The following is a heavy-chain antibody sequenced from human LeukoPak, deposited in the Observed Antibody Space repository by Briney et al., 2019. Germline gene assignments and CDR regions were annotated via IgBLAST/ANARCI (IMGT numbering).Heavy chain of an antibody. Sequence: PSETLSLTCTVPGGSMHNYYWSWIRQSPGKGLEWIGYVYHTGSATYKPSLKSRVTLSLDTSKNQFSLKLSSVTAADTAVYYCARGRGDSKGTSFDFWGQGTLVTVSS. V-gene: IGHV4-59*01. CDR3: ARGRGDSKGTSFDF. D-gene: IGHD3-22*01. CDR1: GGSMHNYY. CDR2: VYHTGSA. J-gene: IGHJ4*02.